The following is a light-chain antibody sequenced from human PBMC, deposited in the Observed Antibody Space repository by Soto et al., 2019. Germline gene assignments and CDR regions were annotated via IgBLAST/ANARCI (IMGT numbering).Light chain of an antibody. Sequence: EIGMTQSPATLSVSPGERATLSCRASQSVFSSLAWYQQKPGQAPRLLIYGAATRATGIPVRFSGSGSGTEFTLTISSLQSEDFAVYYCQQYHNWPAFGQGTKVEVK. J-gene: IGKJ1*01. CDR3: QQYHNWPA. CDR1: QSVFSS. V-gene: IGKV3-15*01. CDR2: GAA.